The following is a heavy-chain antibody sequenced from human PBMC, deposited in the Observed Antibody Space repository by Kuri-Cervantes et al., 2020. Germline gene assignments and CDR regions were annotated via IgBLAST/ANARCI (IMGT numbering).Heavy chain of an antibody. CDR2: MNPNSGNT. J-gene: IGHJ4*02. Sequence: ASVKVSCKASGYTFTSYDINWVRQATGQGLEWMGWMNPNSGNTGYAQKLQGRVTMTTDTSTSTAYMELRSLRSDDTAVYYCARGMHDYGGLNFDYWGQGTLVTVSS. V-gene: IGHV1-8*01. D-gene: IGHD4-23*01. CDR3: ARGMHDYGGLNFDY. CDR1: GYTFTSYD.